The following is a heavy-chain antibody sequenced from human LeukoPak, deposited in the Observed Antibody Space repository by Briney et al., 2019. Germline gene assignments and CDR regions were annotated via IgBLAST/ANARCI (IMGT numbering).Heavy chain of an antibody. V-gene: IGHV3-23*01. D-gene: IGHD4-17*01. CDR3: ARRLRGRGDFDI. CDR1: GFTFSSCG. Sequence: PGGSLRLSCAASGFTFSSCGMSWVRQAPGKGLEWVSAISDSGTITAYADSVKGRFTISRDNSKNTLFVQMNSLRVDDTAVYYCARRLRGRGDFDIWGQETMVTVSS. CDR2: ISDSGTIT. J-gene: IGHJ3*02.